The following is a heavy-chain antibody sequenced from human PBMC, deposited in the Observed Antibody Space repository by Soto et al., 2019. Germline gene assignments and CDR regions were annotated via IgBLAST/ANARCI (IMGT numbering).Heavy chain of an antibody. CDR2: IYYSGSA. V-gene: IGHV4-31*03. D-gene: IGHD6-19*01. J-gene: IGHJ5*02. Sequence: SETLSLTCTVSGGSISSSDYYWSWIRQHPGKGLEWIGYIYYSGSAYYNPSLKSRVTISADTSKTQFSLMVTSVTAADTAVYYCAREVSPNSRGWYTVLVRWFDPWGQGTLVTVSS. CDR1: GGSISSSDYY. CDR3: AREVSPNSRGWYTVLVRWFDP.